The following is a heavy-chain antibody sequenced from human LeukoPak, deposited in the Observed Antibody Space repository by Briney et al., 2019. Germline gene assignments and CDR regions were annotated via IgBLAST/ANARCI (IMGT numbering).Heavy chain of an antibody. Sequence: GGSLRLSCAASGFTFSSYAMSWVRQAPGRGPEWVPALSGSGGTGTYYADSVKGRFTISRDNSKNTLYLQMNSLRAEDTAVYYCARDLGWLQSDYWGQGTLVTVSS. CDR1: GFTFSSYA. CDR2: LSGSGGTGT. CDR3: ARDLGWLQSDY. J-gene: IGHJ4*02. V-gene: IGHV3-23*01. D-gene: IGHD5-24*01.